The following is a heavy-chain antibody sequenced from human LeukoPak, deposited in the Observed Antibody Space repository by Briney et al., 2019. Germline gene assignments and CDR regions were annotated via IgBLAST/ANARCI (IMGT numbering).Heavy chain of an antibody. V-gene: IGHV1-24*01. CDR2: FDPEDGEDGET. CDR3: AMTDRYAGRPFDN. CDR1: GYSLIEVA. J-gene: IGHJ4*02. Sequence: ASVKVSCKVSGYSLIEVAMHWVRQAPGKGLEWVGSFDPEDGEDGETHYAQKFQGRVTMTEDASTDTAYMELASLSSEDTALYYCAMTDRYAGRPFDNWGQGTLVTVSS. D-gene: IGHD3-9*01.